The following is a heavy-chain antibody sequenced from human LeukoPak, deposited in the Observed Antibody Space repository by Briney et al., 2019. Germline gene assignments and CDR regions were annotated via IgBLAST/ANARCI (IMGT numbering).Heavy chain of an antibody. D-gene: IGHD1-26*01. J-gene: IGHJ4*02. V-gene: IGHV1-18*01. CDR3: ARDATRSVIVGAEDGFDY. CDR1: GFTFTTYG. CDR2: ISVYNGNT. Sequence: ASVKVSCKASGFTFTTYGISWVRQAPGQGLEWMGWISVYNGNTNYKQKFQGRVTMTTDTSTSTAYMGLRSLRSDDTAVYYCARDATRSVIVGAEDGFDYWGQGTLVTVSS.